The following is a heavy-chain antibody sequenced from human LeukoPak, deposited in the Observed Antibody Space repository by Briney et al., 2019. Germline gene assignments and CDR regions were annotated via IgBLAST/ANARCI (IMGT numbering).Heavy chain of an antibody. J-gene: IGHJ4*02. CDR3: ARVNRFGELRYSDY. V-gene: IGHV3-21*01. CDR2: INSFSTYI. D-gene: IGHD3-10*01. CDR1: GLTFNTYT. Sequence: PGGSLRLSCAATGLTFNTYTMNWVRQAPGKGLEWVSLINSFSTYIYYADSVKGRSTISRDNAKSSLYLQMNSLRAEDTAVYYCARVNRFGELRYSDYWGQGTLVTVSS.